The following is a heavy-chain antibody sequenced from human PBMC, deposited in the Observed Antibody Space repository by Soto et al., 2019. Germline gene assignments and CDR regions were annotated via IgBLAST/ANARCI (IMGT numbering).Heavy chain of an antibody. CDR3: ARGSESYFSY. CDR2: MYYSGST. J-gene: IGHJ4*02. D-gene: IGHD1-26*01. CDR1: GDSISSYL. V-gene: IGHV4-59*01. Sequence: SETLSLTCSVSGDSISSYLWSWIRQPPGKGLEWIGYMYYSGSTNYNPSLKSRVTISVDTSKNQFSLKLSSVTAADSAVYYCARGSESYFSYWGQGTLVTVSS.